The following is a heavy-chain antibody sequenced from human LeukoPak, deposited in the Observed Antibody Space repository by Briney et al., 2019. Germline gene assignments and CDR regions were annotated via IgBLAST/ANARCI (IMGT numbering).Heavy chain of an antibody. V-gene: IGHV3-23*01. CDR2: ISGSGGST. CDR1: GFTFSSYA. J-gene: IGHJ4*02. D-gene: IGHD6-19*01. Sequence: GGSLRLSCAASGFTFSSYAMSWVRQAPGKWLEWVSAISGSGGSTYYADSVKGRFTISRDNSKNTLYLQMNSLRAEDTAVYYCAKVNPDRIAVAGINFDYWGQGTLVTVSS. CDR3: AKVNPDRIAVAGINFDY.